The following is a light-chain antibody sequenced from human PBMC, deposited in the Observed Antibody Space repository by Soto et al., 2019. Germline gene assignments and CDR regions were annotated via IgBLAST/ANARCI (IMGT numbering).Light chain of an antibody. J-gene: IGKJ2*01. V-gene: IGKV1-39*01. Sequence: DIQMTQSPSSLSASVGARFTITCRASQSISSFLNWYQQKPGKAPKVLIYAASRLESGVPSRFSGSGSGTDFTLTIRSLQPEDYATYYCQQSYSTPPRYTVGKGNKVAIK. CDR1: QSISSF. CDR2: AAS. CDR3: QQSYSTPPRYT.